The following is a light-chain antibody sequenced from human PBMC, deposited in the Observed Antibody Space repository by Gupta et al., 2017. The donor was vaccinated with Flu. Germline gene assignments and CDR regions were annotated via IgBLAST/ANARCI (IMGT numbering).Light chain of an antibody. J-gene: IGKJ3*01. CDR3: QQSHSTPRT. Sequence: DIQMTQSPSSLSASVGDRVTITCRASQSITTFLNWYQQKPGKAPNLLIYAASSLQSGVPSRFSGSGSGTDFTLTISSLQPEDFATYYCQQSHSTPRTFGHGTKVDIK. CDR2: AAS. V-gene: IGKV1-39*01. CDR1: QSITTF.